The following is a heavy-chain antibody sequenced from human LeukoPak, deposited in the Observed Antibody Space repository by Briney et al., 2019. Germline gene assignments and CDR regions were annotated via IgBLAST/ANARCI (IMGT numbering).Heavy chain of an antibody. D-gene: IGHD2-15*01. V-gene: IGHV1-18*01. CDR2: ISAYSGNT. J-gene: IGHJ1*01. Sequence: GASVKVSCKASGYIFTSYAINWVRQAPGQGLEWMGWISAYSGNTNYAQRLQGRVTMSTDTSTSTTYMELRSLRSEDTAVYYCARDSSDIRSLIAHWGQGTLVTVSS. CDR1: GYIFTSYA. CDR3: ARDSSDIRSLIAH.